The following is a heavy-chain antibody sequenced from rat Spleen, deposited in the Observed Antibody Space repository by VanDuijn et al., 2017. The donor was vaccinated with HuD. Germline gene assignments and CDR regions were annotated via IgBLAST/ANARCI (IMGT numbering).Heavy chain of an antibody. CDR2: INKDSRTI. CDR3: GRERLGVEG. V-gene: IGHV4-2*01. J-gene: IGHJ2*01. Sequence: EVKLVESGGGLVQPGRSLKLSCAASGFNFNDYWMGWVRQAPGKGLEWIGEINKDSRTIKYTPSLKDKFIISRDNAQNTLYLQMNKLGSEDTAIYYWGRERLGVEGWGQGVMVTVSS. D-gene: IGHD4-3*01. CDR1: GFNFNDYW.